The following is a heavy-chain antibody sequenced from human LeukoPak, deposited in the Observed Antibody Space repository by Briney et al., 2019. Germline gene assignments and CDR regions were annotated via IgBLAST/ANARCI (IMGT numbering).Heavy chain of an antibody. V-gene: IGHV3-30*18. J-gene: IGHJ4*02. D-gene: IGHD4-17*01. Sequence: GGSLRLSCAASGFSFISYGMHWVREAPGKGLERVGVISDDGRNNNYADSVKGRFTISRDNSKDTLYLQMNSLRDEDTAVYYCAKRPSDYGDYVTYFDYWGQGTLVTVSS. CDR2: ISDDGRNN. CDR3: AKRPSDYGDYVTYFDY. CDR1: GFSFISYG.